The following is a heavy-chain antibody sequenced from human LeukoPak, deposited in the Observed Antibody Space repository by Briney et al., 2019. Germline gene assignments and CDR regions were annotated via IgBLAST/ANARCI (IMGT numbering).Heavy chain of an antibody. Sequence: PGGSLRLSCAASGFTFSSYGMHWVRQAPGKGLEWVAVIWYDGSNKYYADSVKGRFTISRDNSKNTLYLQMNSLRAEDTAVYYCAREVVVNEGWFDPWGQGTLVTVSS. CDR1: GFTFSSYG. J-gene: IGHJ5*02. CDR3: AREVVVNEGWFDP. V-gene: IGHV3-33*08. CDR2: IWYDGSNK. D-gene: IGHD2-15*01.